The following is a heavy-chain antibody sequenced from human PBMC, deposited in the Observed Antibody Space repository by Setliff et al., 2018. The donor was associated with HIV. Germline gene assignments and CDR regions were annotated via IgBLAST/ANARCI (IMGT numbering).Heavy chain of an antibody. CDR2: ISADNGDT. CDR1: GYTFSSYG. Sequence: ASVKVSCKASGYTFSSYGVNWVRQAPGQGLEWMGWISADNGDTKYAQKFQGRVTITTDTSTRTVYMELRSLRSDDTAVYYCARDRWELLRRPEYFQHWGQGALVTVSS. V-gene: IGHV1-18*01. J-gene: IGHJ1*01. CDR3: ARDRWELLRRPEYFQH. D-gene: IGHD1-26*01.